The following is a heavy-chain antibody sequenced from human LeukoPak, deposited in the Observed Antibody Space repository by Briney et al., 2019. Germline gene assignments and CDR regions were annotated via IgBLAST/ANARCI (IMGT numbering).Heavy chain of an antibody. CDR1: GYTFTSYY. V-gene: IGHV1-46*01. D-gene: IGHD5-18*01. Sequence: ASVTVSCKASGYTFTSYYMHWVRQAPGQGLEWMGIINPSGGSTSYAQKFQGRVTMARDTSTSTVYMELSSLRSEDTAVYYCARDYGNGYGDVWGQGTTVTVSS. CDR3: ARDYGNGYGDV. J-gene: IGHJ6*02. CDR2: INPSGGST.